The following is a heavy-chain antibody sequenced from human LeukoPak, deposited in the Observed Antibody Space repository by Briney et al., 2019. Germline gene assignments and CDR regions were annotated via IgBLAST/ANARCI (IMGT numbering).Heavy chain of an antibody. D-gene: IGHD2-15*01. CDR1: EFTLGSNW. Sequence: AGGSLRLSCAASEFTLGSNWMAWVRQAPGKGLEWVANIGPGGSQKYYVDSVKGRFTTSRDNAKNSVSLQMNSLRDDDTAVYYCARARIAVVLDVTKDVDYWGQGALVTVSS. CDR2: IGPGGSQK. V-gene: IGHV3-7*01. CDR3: ARARIAVVLDVTKDVDY. J-gene: IGHJ4*02.